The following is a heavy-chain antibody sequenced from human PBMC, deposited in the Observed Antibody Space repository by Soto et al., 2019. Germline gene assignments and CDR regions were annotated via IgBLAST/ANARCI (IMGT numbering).Heavy chain of an antibody. D-gene: IGHD3-22*01. CDR2: RYYGRSA. CDR1: GDSISSYY. V-gene: IGHV4-59*01. J-gene: IGHJ4*02. CDR3: ALRSMAVVPEY. Sequence: QVQLQESGPGLVKPSATLSLTCAVSGDSISSYYCMWIRQPPGKGLESIGCRYYGRSANYNPSLKSRVTLSVATSTTQCSLTLSSMTAADTAVYYCALRSMAVVPEYWGQGTLVTVSS.